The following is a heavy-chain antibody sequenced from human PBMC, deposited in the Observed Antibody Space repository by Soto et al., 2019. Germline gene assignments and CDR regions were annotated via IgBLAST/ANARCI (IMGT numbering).Heavy chain of an antibody. CDR3: ARGGLRGVTTRYNWFDP. J-gene: IGHJ5*02. Sequence: ETLSLTCAVYGGSFSGYYWSWIRQPPGKGLEWIGEINHSGSTNYNPFLKSRVTISVDTSKNQFSLKLSSVTAADTAVYYCARGGLRGVTTRYNWFDPWGQGTLVTVSS. CDR1: GGSFSGYY. V-gene: IGHV4-34*01. CDR2: INHSGST. D-gene: IGHD3-10*01.